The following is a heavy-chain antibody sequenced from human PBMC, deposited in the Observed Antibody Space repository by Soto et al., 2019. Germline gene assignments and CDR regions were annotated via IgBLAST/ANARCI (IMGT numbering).Heavy chain of an antibody. CDR2: ISSGGDTM. CDR1: GFTFSDYY. CDR3: ARGFSYSVDY. Sequence: PGGSLRLSCAASGFTFSDYYMNWVRQAPGKGLEWVSYISSGGDTMYYADSVRGRFTISRDNARNSLYLQMNSLRAEDTAVYYCARGFSYSVDYWGQGALVTVSS. V-gene: IGHV3-11*01. D-gene: IGHD2-21*01. J-gene: IGHJ4*02.